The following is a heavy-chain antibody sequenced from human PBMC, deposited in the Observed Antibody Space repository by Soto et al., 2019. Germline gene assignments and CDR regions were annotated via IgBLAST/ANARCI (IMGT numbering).Heavy chain of an antibody. D-gene: IGHD5-12*01. CDR2: ISSSSSTI. J-gene: IGHJ4*02. Sequence: PGGSLRLSCAASGFTFSSYSMNWVRQAPGKGLEWVSYISSSSSTIYYADSVKGRFTISRDNAKNSLYLQMNSLRAEDTAVYYCAREVDIVATINFDYWGQGTLVTVSS. V-gene: IGHV3-48*01. CDR1: GFTFSSYS. CDR3: AREVDIVATINFDY.